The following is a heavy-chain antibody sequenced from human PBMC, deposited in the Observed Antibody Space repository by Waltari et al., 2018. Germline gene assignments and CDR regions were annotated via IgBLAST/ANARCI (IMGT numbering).Heavy chain of an antibody. Sequence: QVQLVQSGAEAKKPGSSVKVSCKASGGTFSSYAISWVRQAPGQGLEWMGGIIPILGIANYAQKFQGRVTITADESTSTAYMELSSLRSEDTAVYYCARIPAAIKSRWFDPWGQGTLVTVSS. D-gene: IGHD2-2*01. V-gene: IGHV1-69*04. CDR1: GGTFSSYA. J-gene: IGHJ5*02. CDR3: ARIPAAIKSRWFDP. CDR2: IIPILGIA.